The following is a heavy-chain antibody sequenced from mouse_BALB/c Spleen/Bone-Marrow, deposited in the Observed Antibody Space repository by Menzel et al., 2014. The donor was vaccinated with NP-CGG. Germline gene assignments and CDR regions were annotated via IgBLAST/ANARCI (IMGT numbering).Heavy chain of an antibody. V-gene: IGHV5-4*02. J-gene: IGHJ4*01. CDR1: GFTFSDYY. Sequence: EVKVVESGGGLVKPGGSLKLSCAASGFTFSDYYMYWVRQTPEKRLEWVATISDGGSYTYYPDSVKGRFTISRDNAKNNLYLQMSSLKSEDTAMYYCAREMAMDYWGQGTSVTASS. CDR2: ISDGGSYT. CDR3: AREMAMDY.